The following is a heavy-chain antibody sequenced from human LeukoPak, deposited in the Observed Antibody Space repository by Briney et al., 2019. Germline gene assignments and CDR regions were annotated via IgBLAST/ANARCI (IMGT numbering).Heavy chain of an antibody. Sequence: SETLSLTCTVSGGSISSYYWSWIRQPPGKGLEWIGYIYYSGSTNYNPSLKSRVTISVDTSKNQFSLKLCSVTAADTAVYYCAREGVHGIIDYWGQGTLVTVSS. D-gene: IGHD1-1*01. J-gene: IGHJ4*02. V-gene: IGHV4-59*01. CDR3: AREGVHGIIDY. CDR1: GGSISSYY. CDR2: IYYSGST.